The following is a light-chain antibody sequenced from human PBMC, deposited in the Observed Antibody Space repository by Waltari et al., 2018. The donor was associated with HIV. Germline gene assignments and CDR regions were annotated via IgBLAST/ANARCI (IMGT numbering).Light chain of an antibody. CDR2: EVT. CDR3: CSYAGSRTFVV. J-gene: IGLJ2*01. CDR1: SSSVGGSTL. V-gene: IGLV2-23*02. Sequence: QSALFHPAPSSGSPQQTITLPCTATSSSVGGSTLVSWYQQHPGKAPKLMIYEVTKRPSGVSNRFSGSKSGNTASLTISVLQAEDEADYYCCSYAGSRTFVVLGGGTKLIVL.